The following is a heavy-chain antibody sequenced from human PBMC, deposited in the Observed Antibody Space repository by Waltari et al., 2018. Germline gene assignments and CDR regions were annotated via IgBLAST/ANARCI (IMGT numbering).Heavy chain of an antibody. V-gene: IGHV4-4*07. J-gene: IGHJ4*02. CDR3: AICSAANYDFWSGYSQLDY. Sequence: CTVSGGSISSYYWSWIRQPAGKGLEWIGRIYTSGSTNYNPSLKSRVTMSVDTSKNQFSLKLSSVTAADTAVYYCAICSAANYDFWSGYSQLDYWGQGTLVTVSS. CDR2: IYTSGST. D-gene: IGHD3-3*01. CDR1: GGSISSYY.